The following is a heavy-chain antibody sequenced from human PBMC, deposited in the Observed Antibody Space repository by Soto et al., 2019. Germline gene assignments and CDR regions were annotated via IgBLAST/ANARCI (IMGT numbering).Heavy chain of an antibody. CDR3: AHRSISGVLWFGELLYRDNWFDP. D-gene: IGHD3-10*01. J-gene: IGHJ5*02. CDR2: IYWDDDK. V-gene: IGHV2-5*02. CDR1: GFSLSTSGVG. Sequence: QITLKESGPTLVKPTQTLTLTCTFSGFSLSTSGVGVGWTRQPPGKALEWLALIYWDDDKRYSPSLKSRLTITKDTSKNQVVLTMTNMDPVDTATYYCAHRSISGVLWFGELLYRDNWFDPWGQGTLVTVSS.